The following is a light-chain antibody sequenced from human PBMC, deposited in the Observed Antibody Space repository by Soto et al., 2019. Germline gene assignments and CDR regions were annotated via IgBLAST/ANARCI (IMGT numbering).Light chain of an antibody. CDR1: RSVSHY. V-gene: IGKV3-11*01. CDR3: QQSSSWPPIT. J-gene: IGKJ5*01. Sequence: EIVLTQSPATLSLSPGERATLSCRASRSVSHYLAWFQQKPGQAPRLLIYDAFNRATGIPDRFSGSGSGTDFTLTIRSLEPEDFAVYYCQQSSSWPPITFGQGTRREIK. CDR2: DAF.